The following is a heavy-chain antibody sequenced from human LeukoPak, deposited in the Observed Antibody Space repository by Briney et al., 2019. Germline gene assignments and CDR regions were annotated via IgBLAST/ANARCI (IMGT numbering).Heavy chain of an antibody. D-gene: IGHD1-26*01. V-gene: IGHV4-39*01. CDR2: IYYSGGT. Sequence: PSETLSLTCTVSGGSISSSSYYWGWIRQPPGKGLEWIGSIYYSGGTYYNPSLKSRVTISVDTSKNQFSLKLSSVTAADTAVYYCARLGWGIVGATPYFDYWGQGTLVTVSS. J-gene: IGHJ4*02. CDR1: GGSISSSSYY. CDR3: ARLGWGIVGATPYFDY.